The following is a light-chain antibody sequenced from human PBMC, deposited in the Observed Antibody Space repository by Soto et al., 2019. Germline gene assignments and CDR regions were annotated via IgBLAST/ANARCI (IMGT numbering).Light chain of an antibody. CDR1: PSVTNY. CDR2: GAF. Sequence: EIVLTQSPATLSLSPGERATLSCRASPSVTNYLAWYQQKPGQPPRLLIYGAFNRAAVIPARFSGSGSGTDFTLTISSLQADDVAVYFCQQYFNTPRTFGQATKVEIK. CDR3: QQYFNTPRT. J-gene: IGKJ1*01. V-gene: IGKV3-11*01.